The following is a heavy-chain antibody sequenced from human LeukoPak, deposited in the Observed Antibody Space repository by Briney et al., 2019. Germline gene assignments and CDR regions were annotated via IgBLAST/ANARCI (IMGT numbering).Heavy chain of an antibody. V-gene: IGHV1-2*02. J-gene: IGHJ4*02. D-gene: IGHD6-19*01. CDR3: ARDDSSGWN. Sequence: ASVKVSCKASGYTFTDYYIHWVRQAPGQGFEWMGWINPNSGDTNYAQKFQGRVTMTRDTSISTVYMEVNRLRFDDTAVYYCARDDSSGWNWGQGTPVTVSS. CDR1: GYTFTDYY. CDR2: INPNSGDT.